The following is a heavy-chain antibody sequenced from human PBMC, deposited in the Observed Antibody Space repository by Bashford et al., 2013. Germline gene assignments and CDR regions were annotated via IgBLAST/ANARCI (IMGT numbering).Heavy chain of an antibody. CDR3: ARASEELFGAFDI. J-gene: IGHJ3*02. V-gene: IGHV1-46*01. Sequence: WVRQAPGQGLEWMGIINPSGGSTSYAQKFQGRVTMTRDTSTSTVYMELSSLRSEDTAVYYCARASEELFGAFDIWGQRDKWSTVSS. D-gene: IGHD1-7*01. CDR2: INPSGGST.